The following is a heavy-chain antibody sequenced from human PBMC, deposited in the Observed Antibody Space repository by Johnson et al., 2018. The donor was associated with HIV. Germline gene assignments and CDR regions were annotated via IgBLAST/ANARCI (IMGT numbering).Heavy chain of an antibody. CDR1: GFTFSSYA. CDR3: ARDHAFDI. J-gene: IGHJ3*02. Sequence: QVQVVESGGGVVRPGGSLRLSCAASGFTFSSYAMHWVRQAPGKGLEWVAVISYDGSNKYYADSVKGRFTISRDNSKNTLYLQMNSLRAEDTAVYYCARDHAFDIWGQGTMVTVSS. V-gene: IGHV3-30-3*01. CDR2: ISYDGSNK.